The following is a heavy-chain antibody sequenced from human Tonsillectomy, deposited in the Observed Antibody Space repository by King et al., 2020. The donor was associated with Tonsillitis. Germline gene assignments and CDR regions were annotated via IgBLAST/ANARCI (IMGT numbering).Heavy chain of an antibody. V-gene: IGHV3-9*01. CDR1: GFTFDDYA. CDR3: AKDRTRGDIVVVPAADL. D-gene: IGHD2-2*01. J-gene: IGHJ4*02. CDR2: SSWNSGSI. Sequence: EVQLVESGGGLVQPGRSLRLSCAASGFTFDDYAMHWVRQAPGKGLEWVSGSSWNSGSIGYADSVKGRFTISRDNAKNSLYLQMNSLRAEDTALYYCAKDRTRGDIVVVPAADLWGQGTLVTVSS.